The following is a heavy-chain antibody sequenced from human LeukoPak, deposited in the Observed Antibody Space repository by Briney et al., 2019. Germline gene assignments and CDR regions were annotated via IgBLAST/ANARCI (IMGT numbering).Heavy chain of an antibody. CDR2: IYPGDSDT. CDR1: GYRFNSYW. Sequence: GESLKISCKGSGYRFNSYWIGWVRQMPGKGLEWMGIIYPGDSDTRYSPSFQGQVTISADTSINTAYLQWRSLQASDTAIYFCARQAQHCLNGVCYKNSYYYHYIDVWGKGTTVIVSS. CDR3: ARQAQHCLNGVCYKNSYYYHYIDV. D-gene: IGHD2-8*01. J-gene: IGHJ6*03. V-gene: IGHV5-51*01.